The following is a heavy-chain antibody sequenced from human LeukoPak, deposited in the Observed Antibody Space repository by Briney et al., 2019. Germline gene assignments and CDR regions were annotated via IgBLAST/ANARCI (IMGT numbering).Heavy chain of an antibody. CDR2: IYYSGST. D-gene: IGHD3-22*01. J-gene: IGHJ4*02. CDR3: ASLHYYDSSGYYN. Sequence: SETLSLTCTVSGGSISSGDYYWSWICQPPGKGLEWIGYIYYSGSTYYNPSLKSRVTISVDTSKNQFSLKLSSVTAADTAVYYCASLHYYDSSGYYNWGQGTLVTVSS. V-gene: IGHV4-30-4*01. CDR1: GGSISSGDYY.